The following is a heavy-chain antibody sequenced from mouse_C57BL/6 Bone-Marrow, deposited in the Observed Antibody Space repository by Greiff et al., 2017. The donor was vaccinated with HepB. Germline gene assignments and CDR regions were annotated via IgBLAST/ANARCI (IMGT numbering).Heavy chain of an antibody. Sequence: EVMLVESGGGLVQSGRSLRLSCATSGFTFSDFYMEWVRQAPGKGLEWIAASRNKANDYTTEYSASVKGRFIVSRDTSQSILYLQMNALRAEDTAIYYCARDGYDGAWFAYWGQGTLVTVSA. CDR1: GFTFSDFY. V-gene: IGHV7-1*01. J-gene: IGHJ3*01. CDR3: ARDGYDGAWFAY. CDR2: SRNKANDYTT. D-gene: IGHD2-12*01.